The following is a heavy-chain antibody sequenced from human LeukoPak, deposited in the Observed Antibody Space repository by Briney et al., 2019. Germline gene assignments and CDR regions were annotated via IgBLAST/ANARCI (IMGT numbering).Heavy chain of an antibody. CDR2: INHSGST. V-gene: IGHV4-34*01. Sequence: SETLSLTCAVYGGSFNGYYWSWIRQPPGKGLEWIGEINHSGSTNYNPSLKSRVTISVDTSKNQFSLKLSSVTAADTAVYYCVGAAAGTYGYWGQGTLVIVSS. D-gene: IGHD6-13*01. CDR3: VGAAAGTYGY. CDR1: GGSFNGYY. J-gene: IGHJ4*02.